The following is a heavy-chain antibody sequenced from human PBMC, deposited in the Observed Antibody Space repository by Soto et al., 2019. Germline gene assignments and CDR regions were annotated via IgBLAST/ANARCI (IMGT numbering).Heavy chain of an antibody. Sequence: EVQLVESGGGLVKPGGSLRLSCAASGFTFSSYSMNWVRQAPGKGLEWVSSISSSSRYIYYADSVKGRFTISRDNAKNSLYLQMNSLRAEDTAVYYCARDRHLRGMDVWGQGTTVTVSS. J-gene: IGHJ6*02. V-gene: IGHV3-21*01. CDR3: ARDRHLRGMDV. CDR1: GFTFSSYS. CDR2: ISSSSRYI.